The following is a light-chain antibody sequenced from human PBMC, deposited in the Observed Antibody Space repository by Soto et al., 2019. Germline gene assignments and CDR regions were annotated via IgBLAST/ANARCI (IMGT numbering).Light chain of an antibody. CDR1: QSISVY. Sequence: DIQVTQSPSSLPVSIGDRITITCRSSQSISVYLNWYQKKPGTPPKLLIYAASNLQCGVPSRFSGRGSGTAFTLTISSLQPEDFATYYCQQTYRTPYTFGQGTKLEI. CDR2: AAS. J-gene: IGKJ2*01. CDR3: QQTYRTPYT. V-gene: IGKV1-39*01.